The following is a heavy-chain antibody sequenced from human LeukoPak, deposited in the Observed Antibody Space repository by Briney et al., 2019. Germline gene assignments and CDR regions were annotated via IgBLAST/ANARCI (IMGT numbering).Heavy chain of an antibody. J-gene: IGHJ4*02. D-gene: IGHD6-19*01. CDR1: GFSFSSYA. CDR2: LSAYGGST. Sequence: GGSLRLSCAASGFSFSSYAMTWVRQAPGKGLEWVSGLSAYGGSTYYADSVKGRFTISRQNSESQLYLQMNSLRADDTAVYYCAKVASTGLLKTLVDYWGQGTLVTVSS. V-gene: IGHV3-23*01. CDR3: AKVASTGLLKTLVDY.